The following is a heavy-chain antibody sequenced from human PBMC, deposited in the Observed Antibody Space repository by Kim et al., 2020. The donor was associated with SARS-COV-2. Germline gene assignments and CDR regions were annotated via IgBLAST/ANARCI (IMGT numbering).Heavy chain of an antibody. Sequence: GGSLRLSCAASGFTFSSYAMHWVRQAPGKGLEWVAVISYDGSNKYYADSVKGRFTISRDNSKNTLYLQMNSLRAEDTAVYYCARDRGGLRGAYTSHDYWGQGTLVTVSS. J-gene: IGHJ4*02. CDR2: ISYDGSNK. CDR3: ARDRGGLRGAYTSHDY. V-gene: IGHV3-30*04. D-gene: IGHD3-10*01. CDR1: GFTFSSYA.